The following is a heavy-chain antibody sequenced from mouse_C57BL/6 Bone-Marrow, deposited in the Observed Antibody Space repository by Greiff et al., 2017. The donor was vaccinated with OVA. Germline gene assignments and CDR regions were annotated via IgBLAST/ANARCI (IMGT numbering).Heavy chain of an antibody. D-gene: IGHD1-1*01. V-gene: IGHV5-9*01. CDR1: GFTFSSYT. Sequence: EVKLMESGGGLVKPGGSLKLSCAASGFTFSSYTMSWVRQTPEKRLEWVATISGGGGNTYYPDSVKGRFTISRDNAKNTLYLQMSSLRSEDTALYYCARHYYGSSYFDYWGQGTTLTVSS. CDR3: ARHYYGSSYFDY. CDR2: ISGGGGNT. J-gene: IGHJ2*01.